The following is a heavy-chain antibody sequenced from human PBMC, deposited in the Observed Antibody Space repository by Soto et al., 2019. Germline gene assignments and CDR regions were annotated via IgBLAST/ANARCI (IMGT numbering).Heavy chain of an antibody. CDR2: IYYSGST. CDR1: GGSISSSSYY. Sequence: SETLSLTCTVSGGSISSSSYYWGWIRQPPGKGLEWIGSIYYSGSTYYNPSLKSRVTISVDTSKNQFSLKLSSVTAADTAVYYCASGVTTVTTRWGQGTLVTVSS. D-gene: IGHD4-17*01. V-gene: IGHV4-39*07. J-gene: IGHJ4*02. CDR3: ASGVTTVTTR.